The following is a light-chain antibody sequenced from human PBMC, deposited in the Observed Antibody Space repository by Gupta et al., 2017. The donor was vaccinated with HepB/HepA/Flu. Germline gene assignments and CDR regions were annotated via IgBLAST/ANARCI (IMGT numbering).Light chain of an antibody. CDR3: QNGNNGMQV. V-gene: IGLV4-69*01. CDR2: LNSDGSH. J-gene: IGLJ3*02. Sequence: QLVLTPSPSASASLGASVKFTCTLSRGHSNYAIAWHQQQPEKGPRNMRKLNSDGSHNKGDEMPVRFSGAGSAAERYLTIASLQSGDEDYYYYQNGNNGMQVCGGGTKLTV. CDR1: RGHSNYA.